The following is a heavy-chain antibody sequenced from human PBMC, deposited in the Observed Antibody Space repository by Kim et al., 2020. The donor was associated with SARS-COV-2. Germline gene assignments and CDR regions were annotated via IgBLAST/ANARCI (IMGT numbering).Heavy chain of an antibody. CDR1: GGTFSSYA. CDR2: IIPIFGTA. V-gene: IGHV1-69*13. D-gene: IGHD6-19*01. Sequence: SVKVSCKASGGTFSSYAISWVRQAPGQGLEWMGGIIPIFGTANYAQKFQGRVTITADESTSTAYMELSSLRSEDTAVYYCAKCAYSSGCEIDYWGQGTLVTVSS. CDR3: AKCAYSSGCEIDY. J-gene: IGHJ4*02.